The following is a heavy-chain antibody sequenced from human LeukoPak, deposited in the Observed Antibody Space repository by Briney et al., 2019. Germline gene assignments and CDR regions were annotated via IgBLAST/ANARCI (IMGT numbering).Heavy chain of an antibody. CDR2: LRGSGTST. V-gene: IGHV3-23*01. J-gene: IGHJ4*02. CDR3: AKDQSSGWYWDY. D-gene: IGHD6-19*01. Sequence: PGGSLRLSCAASGFTFSSYAMSWVRQAPGEGLEWVSTLRGSGTSTYYADSVKGRFTISRDNSKNTLYLQMNSLRAEDTAAYHCAKDQSSGWYWDYWGQGTLVTVSS. CDR1: GFTFSSYA.